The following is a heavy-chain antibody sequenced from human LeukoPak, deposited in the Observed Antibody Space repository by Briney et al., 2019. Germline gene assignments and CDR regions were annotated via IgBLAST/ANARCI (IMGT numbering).Heavy chain of an antibody. D-gene: IGHD3-22*01. Sequence: GGSLRLSCAGSGFTFSSYSMNWVRQAPGKGLEWVSAISGSGGSTYYADSVKGRFTISRDNSKNTLYLQMNSLRAEDTAVYYCAKGLITMIVVVIPAFFDYWGQGTLVTVSS. CDR2: ISGSGGST. V-gene: IGHV3-23*01. CDR3: AKGLITMIVVVIPAFFDY. J-gene: IGHJ4*02. CDR1: GFTFSSYS.